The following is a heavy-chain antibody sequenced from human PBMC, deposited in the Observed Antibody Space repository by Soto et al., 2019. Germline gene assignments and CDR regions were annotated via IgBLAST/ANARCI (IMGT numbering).Heavy chain of an antibody. Sequence: QVQLQESGPGLVKPSETLSLTCTVSGGSIRDYFWTWIRQPPGKGLEWIGYIYYSGRTNYNPSLRSRVSISVATSKTHFSLQLRSVTAAETAVYYCARVGGDDFGDSGGFDSWGQGTLVTVSS. D-gene: IGHD4-17*01. CDR3: ARVGGDDFGDSGGFDS. CDR2: IYYSGRT. J-gene: IGHJ4*02. CDR1: GGSIRDYF. V-gene: IGHV4-59*01.